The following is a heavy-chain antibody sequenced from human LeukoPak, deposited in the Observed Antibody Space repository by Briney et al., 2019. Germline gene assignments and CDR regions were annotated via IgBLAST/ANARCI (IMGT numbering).Heavy chain of an antibody. Sequence: GASAKVSCKASGYTFTGYYMHWVRQAPGQGLEWMGWINPNSGGTNYAQKFQGRVTMTRDTSISTAYMELSRLRSDDTAVYYCARDLGSGSGSYYSYYYYYMDVWGKGTTVTVSS. CDR2: INPNSGGT. D-gene: IGHD1-26*01. J-gene: IGHJ6*03. CDR3: ARDLGSGSGSYYSYYYYYMDV. CDR1: GYTFTGYY. V-gene: IGHV1-2*02.